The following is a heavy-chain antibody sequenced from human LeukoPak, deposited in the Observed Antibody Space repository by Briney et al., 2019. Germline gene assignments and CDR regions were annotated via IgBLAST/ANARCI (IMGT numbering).Heavy chain of an antibody. Sequence: GGSLTLSCAASGFTFFSYAMHWVRQAPGEGLERVAIISYDGTTQFYADSVKSRFTISRDNSKNTLFLQMSRLRAEDTAVYYCAGDPDGYNLGAQLDYGGQGTLVTVSS. CDR2: ISYDGTTQ. CDR3: AGDPDGYNLGAQLDY. J-gene: IGHJ4*02. V-gene: IGHV3-30*04. CDR1: GFTFFSYA. D-gene: IGHD5-24*01.